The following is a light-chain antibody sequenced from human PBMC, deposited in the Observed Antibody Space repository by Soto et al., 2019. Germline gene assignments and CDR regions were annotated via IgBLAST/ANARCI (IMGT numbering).Light chain of an antibody. Sequence: EIVLTQSPGTLSLSPGERATLSYRASQRVSSSFLAWYQHKVGQAPRLLIYGASSRATGIPYRFSGSGSGTDFTLTISSLEPEDSAVYYCQQYGSSPPTFGQGTKVEIK. J-gene: IGKJ1*01. CDR1: QRVSSSF. V-gene: IGKV3-20*01. CDR2: GAS. CDR3: QQYGSSPPT.